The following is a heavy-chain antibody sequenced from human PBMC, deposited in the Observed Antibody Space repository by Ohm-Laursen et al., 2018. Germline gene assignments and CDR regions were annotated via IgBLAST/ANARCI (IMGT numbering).Heavy chain of an antibody. J-gene: IGHJ5*01. CDR1: GFSLSSRGMC. CDR3: AYRQNRGVHWFDS. CDR2: IDWNDDK. V-gene: IGHV2-70*12. Sequence: TQTLTLTITFSGFSLSSRGMCVSWIRQPPGKALEWLGRIDWNDDKYYNTSLKTRLTISKDTSKNQVVLTMTNMDPVDTATYYCAYRQNRGVHWFDSWGQGTLVTVSS. D-gene: IGHD3-10*01.